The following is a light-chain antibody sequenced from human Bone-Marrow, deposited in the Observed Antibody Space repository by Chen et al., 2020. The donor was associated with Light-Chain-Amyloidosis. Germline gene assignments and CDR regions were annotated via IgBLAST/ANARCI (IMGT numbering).Light chain of an antibody. J-gene: IGLJ1*01. V-gene: IGLV2-14*01. Sequence: QSALNQPASVSGSPRQSIPLSCTGTSSDVGGDNHVSWYQQYPDKAPKLMIYEVTNRPSWVPDRFSGSKSDNSASLTISGIQTEHAADYFCSSYTITNTLVFGSGTRVTVL. CDR2: EVT. CDR1: SSDVGGDNH. CDR3: SSYTITNTLV.